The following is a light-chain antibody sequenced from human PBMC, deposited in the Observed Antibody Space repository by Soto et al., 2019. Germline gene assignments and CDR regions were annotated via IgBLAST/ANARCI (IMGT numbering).Light chain of an antibody. Sequence: SALTQPPSASGSPGQSVAISCTGTSSDVVAYNYVSWYQQLPGKAPKLIIYEVSKRPSGVPDRFSGSKSGNTASLTVSGLQAEDEADNYCTSYEVTNSFLYVFGTGTKVTVL. CDR2: EVS. V-gene: IGLV2-8*01. J-gene: IGLJ1*01. CDR1: SSDVVAYNY. CDR3: TSYEVTNSFLYV.